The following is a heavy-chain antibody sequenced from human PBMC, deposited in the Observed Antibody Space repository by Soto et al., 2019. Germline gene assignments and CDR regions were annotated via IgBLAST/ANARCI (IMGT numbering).Heavy chain of an antibody. D-gene: IGHD4-17*01. CDR1: GFSFSHYN. J-gene: IGHJ4*02. CDR2: ISGSGGST. V-gene: IGHV3-23*01. Sequence: GGSLRLSCAASGFSFSHYNTNWVRQAPGKGLEWVSAISGSGGSTYYADSVKGRFTISRDNSKNTLYLQMNSLRAEDTAVYYCAKDLRGRGPPVSHYWGQGTLVTVSS. CDR3: AKDLRGRGPPVSHY.